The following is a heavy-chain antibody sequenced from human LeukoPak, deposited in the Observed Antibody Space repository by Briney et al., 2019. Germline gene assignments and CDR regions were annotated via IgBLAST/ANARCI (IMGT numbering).Heavy chain of an antibody. D-gene: IGHD3-10*01. CDR3: ATAGSGVRGVITPAEYFQH. Sequence: ASVKVSCKVSGYTLTELSMHWVRQAPGKGLEWMGGFDPEDGETIYAQKFQGRVTMTEDTSTGTAYMELSSLRSEDTAVYYCATAGSGVRGVITPAEYFQHWGQGTLVTVSS. CDR2: FDPEDGET. CDR1: GYTLTELS. V-gene: IGHV1-24*01. J-gene: IGHJ1*01.